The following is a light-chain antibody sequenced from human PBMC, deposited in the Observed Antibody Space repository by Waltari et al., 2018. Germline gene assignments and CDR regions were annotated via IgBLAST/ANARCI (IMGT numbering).Light chain of an antibody. CDR1: QDVGSW. CDR2: TAS. CDR3: QQTDSFPLT. V-gene: IGKV1-12*01. Sequence: DLQMTQSPSSVSASVGDRVTISCRASQDVGSWLAWYQQRPGKAPNLLIYTASNLQSGVPSRFSGSGSGTEFTLTINGLQPEDFATYFCQQTDSFPLTFGGGTKLEMK. J-gene: IGKJ4*01.